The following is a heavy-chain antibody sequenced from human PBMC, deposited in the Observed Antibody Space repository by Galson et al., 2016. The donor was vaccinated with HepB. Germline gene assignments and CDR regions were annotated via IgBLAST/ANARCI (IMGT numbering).Heavy chain of an antibody. CDR1: GFTFSSFG. CDR2: ISGSGGST. CDR3: ARIPTDSYHWYLDL. V-gene: IGHV3-23*01. Sequence: SLRLSCAASGFTFSSFGMSWVRQAPGKGLEWVSLISGSGGSTSYADSVKGRFIISRDNSNNTLYLQMNSLRAEDTAVYYCARIPTDSYHWYLDLWGRGTLVTVSS. D-gene: IGHD1-26*01. J-gene: IGHJ2*01.